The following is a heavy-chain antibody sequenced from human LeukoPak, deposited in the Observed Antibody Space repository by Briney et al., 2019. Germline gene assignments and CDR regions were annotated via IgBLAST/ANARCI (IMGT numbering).Heavy chain of an antibody. J-gene: IGHJ5*02. CDR2: TYYRSKWYN. Sequence: SQTLSLTCVISGDSVSTNIGTWNWIRQSPSRGLEWLGRTYYRSKWYNEYAVSVNSRIIINADTSRNQFSLQLNSVTPEDTAVYYCGRHWNNQFDPWGQGTLVTVSS. CDR1: GDSVSTNIGT. V-gene: IGHV6-1*01. CDR3: GRHWNNQFDP. D-gene: IGHD1-1*01.